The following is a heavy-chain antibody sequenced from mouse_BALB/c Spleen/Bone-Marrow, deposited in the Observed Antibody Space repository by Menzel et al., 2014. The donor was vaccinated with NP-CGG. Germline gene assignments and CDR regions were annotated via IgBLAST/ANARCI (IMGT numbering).Heavy chain of an antibody. J-gene: IGHJ3*01. CDR3: ARGGNYAWFAY. Sequence: EVKLVESGGGLVQPGGSRKLSCAASGFTFSSSGMHWVRQAPEKGLEWVAYISSGSSTIYYADTVKGRFTISRDNPKNTLFLQMTSLRSEDTAMYYCARGGNYAWFAYWGRGTLVTVSA. CDR2: ISSGSSTI. V-gene: IGHV5-17*02. D-gene: IGHD2-1*01. CDR1: GFTFSSSG.